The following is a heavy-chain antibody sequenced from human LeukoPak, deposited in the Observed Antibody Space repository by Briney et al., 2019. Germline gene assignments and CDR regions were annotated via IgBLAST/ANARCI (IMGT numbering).Heavy chain of an antibody. V-gene: IGHV3-11*04. CDR1: GFTFSDYY. CDR3: ARRTADYGSGSYYITLDY. J-gene: IGHJ4*02. Sequence: PGGSLRLSCAASGFTFSDYYMSWIRQAPGKGLEWVSYISSRSSAIYYADSVKGRFTISRDNSKSTLYLQMNSLRAEDTAVYYCARRTADYGSGSYYITLDYWGQGTLVTVSS. CDR2: ISSRSSAI. D-gene: IGHD3-10*01.